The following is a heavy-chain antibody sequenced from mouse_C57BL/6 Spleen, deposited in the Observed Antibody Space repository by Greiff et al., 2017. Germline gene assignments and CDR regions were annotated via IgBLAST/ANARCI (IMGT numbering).Heavy chain of an antibody. J-gene: IGHJ2*01. CDR3: TRKTAQDYLDY. CDR1: GYTFTDYE. Sequence: QVTLKESGAELVRPGASVTLSCKASGYTFTDYEMHWVKQTPVHGLEWIGAIDPETGGTAYNQKFKGKAILTADKSSSTAYMELRSLTSEDSAVYYCTRKTAQDYLDYWGQGTTLTVSS. V-gene: IGHV1-15*01. D-gene: IGHD3-2*02. CDR2: IDPETGGT.